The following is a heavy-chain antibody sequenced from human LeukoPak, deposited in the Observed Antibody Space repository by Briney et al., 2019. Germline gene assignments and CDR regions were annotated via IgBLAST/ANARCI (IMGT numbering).Heavy chain of an antibody. CDR3: ARGGGDYNGSGDWFDP. D-gene: IGHD3-10*01. J-gene: IGHJ5*02. CDR2: IYYSGST. CDR1: GGSISSYY. Sequence: YPSETLSLTCTVSGGSISSYYWSWIRQPPGKGLEWIGYIYYSGSTNYNPSLKSRVTISVDTSKNQFSLKLSSVTAADTAVYYCARGGGDYNGSGDWFDPWGQGTLVTVSS. V-gene: IGHV4-59*01.